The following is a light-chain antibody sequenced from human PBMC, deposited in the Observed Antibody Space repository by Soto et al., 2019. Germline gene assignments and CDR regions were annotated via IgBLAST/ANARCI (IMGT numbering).Light chain of an antibody. V-gene: IGKV3-20*01. J-gene: IGKJ1*01. CDR2: GAS. Sequence: EIVLTQSPGTLSLSPGERATLSCRASESVSSSYLAWYQQKPGQAPRLLIYGASSRATGTPDRFSGSGSGPDFTLTISRLEPEDFAVYYCQHYGSSPPWTFGQGTKVDIK. CDR1: ESVSSSY. CDR3: QHYGSSPPWT.